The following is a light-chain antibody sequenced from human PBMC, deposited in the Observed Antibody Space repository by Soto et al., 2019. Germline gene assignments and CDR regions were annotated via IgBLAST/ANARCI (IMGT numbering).Light chain of an antibody. CDR1: SSDVGSYKY. V-gene: IGLV2-14*01. J-gene: IGLJ1*01. CDR3: SSYTHTITLIV. Sequence: QSVLTHPLSVSGSPGQSVTISCTGSSSDVGSYKYVSWYQQHPGKAPKLMIYEVTNRPSGVANRFSGSKSGNTASLTISGLQAEDEADYYCSSYTHTITLIVFGSGT. CDR2: EVT.